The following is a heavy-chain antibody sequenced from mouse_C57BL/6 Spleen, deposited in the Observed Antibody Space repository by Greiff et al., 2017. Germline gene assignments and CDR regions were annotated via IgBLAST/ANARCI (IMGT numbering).Heavy chain of an antibody. CDR1: GYTFTSYW. Sequence: QVQLQQSGAELVKPGASVKMSCKASGYTFTSYWITWVKQRPGQGLEWIGDIYPGSGSTNYNEKFKSKATLTVDTSSSTAYMQLSSLTSEDSAVYYCARENGSSSLFDYWGQGTTLTVSS. J-gene: IGHJ2*01. D-gene: IGHD1-1*01. CDR3: ARENGSSSLFDY. V-gene: IGHV1-55*01. CDR2: IYPGSGST.